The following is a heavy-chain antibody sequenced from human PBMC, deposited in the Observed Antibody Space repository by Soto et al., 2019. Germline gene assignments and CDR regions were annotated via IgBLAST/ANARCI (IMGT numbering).Heavy chain of an antibody. V-gene: IGHV3-23*01. CDR2: ISGSGGST. Sequence: GGSLRLSCAASGFTFSSYAMSWVRQAPGKGLEWVSAISGSGGSTYYADSVKGRFTISRDNSKNTLYLQMNSLRAEDTAVYYCAREKYYYDSSGYQSPDYWGQGTLVTVSS. CDR3: AREKYYYDSSGYQSPDY. CDR1: GFTFSSYA. J-gene: IGHJ4*02. D-gene: IGHD3-22*01.